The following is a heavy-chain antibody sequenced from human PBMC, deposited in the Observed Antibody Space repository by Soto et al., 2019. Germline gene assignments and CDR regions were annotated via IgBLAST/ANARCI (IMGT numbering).Heavy chain of an antibody. V-gene: IGHV1-69*13. CDR2: IIPIFGTA. Sequence: SVKVSCKASGGTFSSYAISWVRQAPGQGLEWMGGIIPIFGTANYAQKFQGRVTITADESTSTAYMELSSLRSEDTAVYYCARNRYCSSTSCSEYYYYYYGMDVWGQGTTVTVSS. CDR1: GGTFSSYA. J-gene: IGHJ6*02. CDR3: ARNRYCSSTSCSEYYYYYYGMDV. D-gene: IGHD2-2*01.